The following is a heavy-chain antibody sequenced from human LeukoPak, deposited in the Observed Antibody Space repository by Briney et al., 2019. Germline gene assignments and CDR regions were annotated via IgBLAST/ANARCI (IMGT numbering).Heavy chain of an antibody. J-gene: IGHJ4*02. CDR1: GGTFSSYA. CDR3: AREHGSYLYYFDY. D-gene: IGHD1-26*01. CDR2: IIPIFGTA. V-gene: IGHV1-69*01. Sequence: SVTVSCKASGGTFSSYAISWVRQAPGQGLEWMGGIIPIFGTANYAQKFQGRVTITADESTSTAYMELSSLRSEDTAGYYCAREHGSYLYYFDYWGQGTLVTVSS.